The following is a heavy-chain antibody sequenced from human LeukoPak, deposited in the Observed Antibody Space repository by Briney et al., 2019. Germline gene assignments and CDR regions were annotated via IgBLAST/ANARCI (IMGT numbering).Heavy chain of an antibody. CDR2: IHYSGST. V-gene: IGHV4-59*01. CDR3: ARLTYGSGSYYKPKFDY. D-gene: IGHD3-10*01. Sequence: SETLSLTCTVSGGSISSYYWSWIRQPPGKGLEWIGYIHYSGSTNYNPSLKSRVTISVDTSKNQFSLKLSSVTAADTAVYYCARLTYGSGSYYKPKFDYWGQGTLVTVSS. J-gene: IGHJ4*02. CDR1: GGSISSYY.